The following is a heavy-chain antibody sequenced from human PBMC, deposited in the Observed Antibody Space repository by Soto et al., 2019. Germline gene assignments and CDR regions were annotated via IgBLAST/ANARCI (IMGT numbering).Heavy chain of an antibody. D-gene: IGHD3-9*01. Sequence: GSLRLSCAASGFTFSSYSMNWVRQAPGKGLEWVSSISSSSSYIYYADSVKGRFTISRDNAKNSLYLQMNSLRAEDTAVYYCARDRDILTGYTANFDYWGQGTLVTVSS. CDR1: GFTFSSYS. J-gene: IGHJ4*02. CDR3: ARDRDILTGYTANFDY. V-gene: IGHV3-21*01. CDR2: ISSSSSYI.